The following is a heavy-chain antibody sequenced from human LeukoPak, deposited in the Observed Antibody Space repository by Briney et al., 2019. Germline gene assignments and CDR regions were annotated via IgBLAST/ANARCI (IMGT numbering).Heavy chain of an antibody. CDR1: GFTFSSYS. J-gene: IGHJ4*02. D-gene: IGHD3-9*01. CDR3: AKAEGYDIVTGLDY. Sequence: PGGSLRLSCAASGFTFSSYSMNWVRQAPGKGLEWVSAISCSGGSTYYADSVKGRFTISRDNSKNTLYLQMNSLRTEDTDVYYCAKAEGYDIVTGLDYWGQGTPASVSS. V-gene: IGHV3-23*01. CDR2: ISCSGGST.